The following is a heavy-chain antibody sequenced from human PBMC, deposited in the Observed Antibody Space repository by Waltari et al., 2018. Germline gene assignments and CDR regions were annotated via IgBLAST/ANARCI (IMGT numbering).Heavy chain of an antibody. J-gene: IGHJ4*02. V-gene: IGHV3-30*01. D-gene: IGHD2-15*01. Sequence: QVQLVESGGGVVQHGRSLRLYCAAPGVPFSKRIINWVRQAPGKGLEGVAAMSYDGISTYYADSVKGRFTIGGDDSKNTVYLQINSLRPEDTAIYYCAREGGTSGYSGYFDYWGQGTLVTVSS. CDR1: GVPFSKRI. CDR3: AREGGTSGYSGYFDY. CDR2: MSYDGIST.